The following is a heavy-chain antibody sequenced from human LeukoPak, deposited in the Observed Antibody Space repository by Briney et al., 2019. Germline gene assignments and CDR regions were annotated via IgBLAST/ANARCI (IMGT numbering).Heavy chain of an antibody. J-gene: IGHJ4*02. Sequence: ASVKVSCKASGYTFTSYGISWVRQAPGQGLECMGWISAYNGNTNYAQKLQGRVTMTTDTSTSTAYMELRSLRSDDTAVYYCARLDPYYYGSGRALDYWGQGTLVTVSS. CDR1: GYTFTSYG. CDR3: ARLDPYYYGSGRALDY. CDR2: ISAYNGNT. V-gene: IGHV1-18*01. D-gene: IGHD3-10*01.